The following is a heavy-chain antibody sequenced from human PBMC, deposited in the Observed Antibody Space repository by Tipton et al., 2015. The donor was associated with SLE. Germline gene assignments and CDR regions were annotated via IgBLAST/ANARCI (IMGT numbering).Heavy chain of an antibody. CDR1: GGSMSSGSYY. CDR3: ARIYGSGNWYFDL. D-gene: IGHD3-10*01. J-gene: IGHJ2*01. V-gene: IGHV4-61*09. CDR2: IYTSGST. Sequence: TLSLTCTVSGGSMSSGSYYWTWIRQPAGKGLEWIGHIYTSGSTNYNSSLKSRVTISVDTSRNQFSLRLNSVSAADTAVYYCARIYGSGNWYFDLWGRGTLVIVSS.